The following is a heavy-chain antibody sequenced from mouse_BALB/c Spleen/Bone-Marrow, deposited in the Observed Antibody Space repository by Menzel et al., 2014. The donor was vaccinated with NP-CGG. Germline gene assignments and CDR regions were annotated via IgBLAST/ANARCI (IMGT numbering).Heavy chain of an antibody. CDR1: GFTFSNYW. D-gene: IGHD2-4*01. CDR3: TRDYDDAMDY. J-gene: IGHJ4*01. Sequence: VQLKQSGGGLVQPGGSMKLSCVASGFTFSNYWMNWVRQSPEKGLEWVAEIRLKSNNYATHYAKSVKGRFTISRDDSKSSLYLQMNNLRAEDTGIYYCTRDYDDAMDYWGQGASVTVSS. CDR2: IRLKSNNYAT. V-gene: IGHV6-6*02.